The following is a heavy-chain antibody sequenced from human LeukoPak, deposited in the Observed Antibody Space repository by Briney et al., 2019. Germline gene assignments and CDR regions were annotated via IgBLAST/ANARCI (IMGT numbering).Heavy chain of an antibody. Sequence: SETLSLTCTVSGGSISSYYWSWIRQPLGKGLEWIGYIYYSGSTNYNPSLKSRVTISVDTSKNQFSLKLSSVTAADTAVYYCARHDDAFEIAARRLFDYWGQGTLVTVSS. CDR1: GGSISSYY. V-gene: IGHV4-59*01. CDR2: IYYSGST. CDR3: ARHDDAFEIAARRLFDY. J-gene: IGHJ4*02. D-gene: IGHD6-6*01.